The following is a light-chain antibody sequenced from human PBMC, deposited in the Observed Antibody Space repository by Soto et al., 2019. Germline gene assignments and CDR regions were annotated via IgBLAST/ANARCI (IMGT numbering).Light chain of an antibody. Sequence: EVLMTQSPSTLSVSPGERATLSCGASQSVTSNYLAWYQQKPGQAPRLLIYGISTRATGVPERFSGSGSGTDFTLTISRLEPEDFEVYYCQQYTDWPLTFGQGTKVDIK. J-gene: IGKJ1*01. CDR2: GIS. V-gene: IGKV3-20*01. CDR1: QSVTSNY. CDR3: QQYTDWPLT.